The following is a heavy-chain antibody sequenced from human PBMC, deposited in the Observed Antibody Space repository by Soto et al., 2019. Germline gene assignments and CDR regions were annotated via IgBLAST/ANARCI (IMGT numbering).Heavy chain of an antibody. V-gene: IGHV3-23*01. CDR1: RFTFSSYA. D-gene: IGHD3-10*01. Sequence: PGGSLRLSCAASRFTFSSYAMSWVRQAPGEGLEWVSGISGSGTTTYYADSVKGRFTISRDNSKNALYLQMNSLRAEDTAVYYCVLWPPYYFDYWGQGTLVTVSS. CDR2: ISGSGTTT. J-gene: IGHJ4*02. CDR3: VLWPPYYFDY.